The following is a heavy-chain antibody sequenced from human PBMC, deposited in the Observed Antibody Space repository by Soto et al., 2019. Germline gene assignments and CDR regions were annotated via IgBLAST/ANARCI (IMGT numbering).Heavy chain of an antibody. J-gene: IGHJ4*02. Sequence: GESLKISCKGSGYSFTSYWIGWVRQMPGKGLEWMGIIYPGDSDTRYSPSFQGQVTISADKSISTAYLPWSSLKASDTAMYYCARQIEVGYSGYDPTPFDYWGQGTLVTVSS. CDR2: IYPGDSDT. V-gene: IGHV5-51*01. CDR3: ARQIEVGYSGYDPTPFDY. D-gene: IGHD5-12*01. CDR1: GYSFTSYW.